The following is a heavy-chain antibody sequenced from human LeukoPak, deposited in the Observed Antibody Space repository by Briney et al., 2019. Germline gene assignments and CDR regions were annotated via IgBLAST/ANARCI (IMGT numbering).Heavy chain of an antibody. Sequence: AGGSLRLSCAASGLTFSSYWMHWVRQAPGKGLVWVSRINSDGSSTSYADSVKGRFTISRDNAKNTLYLQMNSLRAEDTAVYYCARDRYYYYYMDVWGKGTTVTVSS. CDR3: ARDRYYYYYMDV. V-gene: IGHV3-74*01. CDR2: INSDGSST. CDR1: GLTFSSYW. J-gene: IGHJ6*03.